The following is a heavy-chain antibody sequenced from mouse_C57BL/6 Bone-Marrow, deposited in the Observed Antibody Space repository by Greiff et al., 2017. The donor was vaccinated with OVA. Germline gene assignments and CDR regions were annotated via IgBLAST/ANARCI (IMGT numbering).Heavy chain of an antibody. V-gene: IGHV7-3*01. CDR3: ARYLIYYEDYAMDY. CDR1: GFTFTDYY. D-gene: IGHD2-4*01. CDR2: IRNKANGYTT. Sequence: EVQLVESGGGLVQPGGSLSLSCAASGFTFTDYYMSWVRQPPGKALEWLGFIRNKANGYTTEYSASVKGRFTISRDNSQSILYLQMNALRAEDSATDYCARYLIYYEDYAMDYWGQGTSVTVSS. J-gene: IGHJ4*01.